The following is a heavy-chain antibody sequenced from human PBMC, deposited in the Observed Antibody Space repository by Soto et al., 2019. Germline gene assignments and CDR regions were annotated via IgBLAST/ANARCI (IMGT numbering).Heavy chain of an antibody. V-gene: IGHV3-11*01. J-gene: IGHJ4*02. Sequence: QVHLVESGGGLVEPGGSLRLSCAASGFTFSDSYMTWLRQAPGKGLECISYISGRGSDIAYADSVKGRFTVSRDNAQNSLFLQLNSLRAEDSAVYYCPRDPRLSDYWGQGTLVTVSS. CDR1: GFTFSDSY. CDR3: PRDPRLSDY. CDR2: ISGRGSDI.